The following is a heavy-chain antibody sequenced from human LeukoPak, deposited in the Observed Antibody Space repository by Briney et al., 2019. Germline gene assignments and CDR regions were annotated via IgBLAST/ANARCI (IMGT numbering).Heavy chain of an antibody. CDR2: ILSDGSNK. Sequence: PGRSLRLSCAASGFTFSGYTMHWVRLAPGKGLEWVALILSDGSNKYYADSVKGRFTISRDNSKNTLYLQMNSLRAEDTAVCYCATLVVPAAIRDYYYYGMDVWGQGTTVTVSS. J-gene: IGHJ6*02. V-gene: IGHV3-30-3*01. CDR3: ATLVVPAAIRDYYYYGMDV. D-gene: IGHD2-2*02. CDR1: GFTFSGYT.